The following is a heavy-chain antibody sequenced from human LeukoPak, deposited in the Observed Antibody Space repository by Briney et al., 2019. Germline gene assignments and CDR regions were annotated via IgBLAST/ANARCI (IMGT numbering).Heavy chain of an antibody. Sequence: SQTLSLTCTVSGGSLSRGDYYWRWIRQPPGKGLEWIGYIYYSGSTYYNPSLKSRVTISVDTSKNQFSLKLSSVTAADTAVYYCARVARGSGWFYFDYWGQGTLVTVSS. CDR1: GGSLSRGDYY. D-gene: IGHD6-19*01. CDR3: ARVARGSGWFYFDY. CDR2: IYYSGST. V-gene: IGHV4-30-4*01. J-gene: IGHJ4*02.